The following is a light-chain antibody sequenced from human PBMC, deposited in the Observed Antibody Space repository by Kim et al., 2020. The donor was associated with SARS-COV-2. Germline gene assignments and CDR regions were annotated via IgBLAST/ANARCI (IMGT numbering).Light chain of an antibody. CDR3: NSRDSSGNHWG. V-gene: IGLV3-19*01. CDR1: SLRSYY. CDR2: GKN. Sequence: ALGQTVRITCQGDSLRSYYASWYQQKPGQAPVLVIYGKNNRPSGIPDRFSGSSSGNTASLTITGAQAEDEADYYCNSRDSSGNHWGFCAGTQLTVL. J-gene: IGLJ3*02.